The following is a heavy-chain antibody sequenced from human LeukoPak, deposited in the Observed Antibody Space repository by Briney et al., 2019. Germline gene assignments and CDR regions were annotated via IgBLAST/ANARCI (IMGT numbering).Heavy chain of an antibody. CDR3: ARGADIVVVPAATPAPNGMDV. V-gene: IGHV4-4*07. CDR1: GGSVSSYY. Sequence: PSETLSLTCTVSGGSVSSYYWSWIRQPAGKGLEWIGRIYTSGSTNYNPSLKSRVTMSVDTSKNQFSLKLSSVTAADTAVYYCARGADIVVVPAATPAPNGMDVWGPGTTVTVSS. CDR2: IYTSGST. J-gene: IGHJ6*02. D-gene: IGHD2-2*01.